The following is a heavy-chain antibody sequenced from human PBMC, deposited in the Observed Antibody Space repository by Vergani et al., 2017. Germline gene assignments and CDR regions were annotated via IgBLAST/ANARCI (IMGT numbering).Heavy chain of an antibody. V-gene: IGHV3-23*01. CDR2: INYNGGRT. CDR3: AKDYNIMGALHY. Sequence: EVRLLESGGGLVQPGGSLRLSCAASGFTFNISAMSWVRQAPGKGLEWVSTINYNGGRTYYADSVTGRFTISRDNTKNTLFLQLKTLRAEDTGVYYCAKDYNIMGALHYWGQGTLVAVSS. J-gene: IGHJ4*02. D-gene: IGHD5-12*01. CDR1: GFTFNISA.